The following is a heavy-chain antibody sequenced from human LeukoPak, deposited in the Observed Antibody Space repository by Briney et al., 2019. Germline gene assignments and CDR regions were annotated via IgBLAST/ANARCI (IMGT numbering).Heavy chain of an antibody. CDR1: GYTFTDYY. CDR2: INPSSGGT. J-gene: IGHJ4*02. CDR3: ASGVSSSWYSDY. V-gene: IGHV1-2*02. Sequence: ASVKVSCKASGYTFTDYYMQWMRQAPGQGLEWMGWINPSSGGTNHAQKFQGRVTMTRDTSISTAYMGLSRLRSDDTAVYYCASGVSSSWYSDYWGQGTLVTVSS. D-gene: IGHD6-13*01.